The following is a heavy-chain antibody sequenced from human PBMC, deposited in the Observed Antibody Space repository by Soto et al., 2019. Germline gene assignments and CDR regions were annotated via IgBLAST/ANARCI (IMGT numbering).Heavy chain of an antibody. CDR1: GFTFSSYD. CDR3: ARTTTTKSRYC. Sequence: EVQLLESGGGLVQPGGSLGLSCAASGFTFSSYDMSWVRQAPGKGLEYVSSISVTGSGTYYADSVKGRFTISRDNSKNTLYLQMNSLRVEDTAVYYCARTTTTKSRYCWGQGTLVTVSS. D-gene: IGHD4-17*01. CDR2: ISVTGSGT. V-gene: IGHV3-23*01. J-gene: IGHJ4*02.